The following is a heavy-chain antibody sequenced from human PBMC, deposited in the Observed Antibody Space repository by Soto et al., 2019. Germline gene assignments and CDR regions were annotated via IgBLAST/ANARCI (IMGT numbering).Heavy chain of an antibody. Sequence: QSGGSLRLSCAASGFTFSSYWMHWFRQAPGKGLVWVSRINSDGSSTSYADSVKGRFTISRDNAKNTLYLQMNRLRAEDTAVYYCAVSYYYDSSGYWSFYYYYGMDVWGQGTTVTVSS. J-gene: IGHJ6*02. CDR2: INSDGSST. CDR3: AVSYYYDSSGYWSFYYYYGMDV. CDR1: GFTFSSYW. D-gene: IGHD3-22*01. V-gene: IGHV3-74*01.